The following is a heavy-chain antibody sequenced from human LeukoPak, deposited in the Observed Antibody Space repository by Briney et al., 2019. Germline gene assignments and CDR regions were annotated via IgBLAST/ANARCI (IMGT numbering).Heavy chain of an antibody. CDR2: IYYSGST. J-gene: IGHJ4*02. D-gene: IGHD1-14*01. Sequence: KPSETLSLTCTVSGGSISSYFWSWVRQPPGKGLEWIGYIYYSGSTNYNPSLKSRVTISVDTSNNQFSLKLSSVTAADTAVYYCARVFRQDRSYYFDYWGQGILVTVSS. CDR3: ARVFRQDRSYYFDY. CDR1: GGSISSYF. V-gene: IGHV4-59*01.